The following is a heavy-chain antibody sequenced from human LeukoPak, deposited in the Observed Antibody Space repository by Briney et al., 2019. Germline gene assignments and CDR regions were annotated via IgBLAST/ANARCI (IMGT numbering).Heavy chain of an antibody. CDR3: ASATGYYDSSGHYLYYFKY. CDR1: GHTFTTYD. D-gene: IGHD3-22*01. V-gene: IGHV1-8*01. J-gene: IGHJ4*02. CDR2: INPNSGNT. Sequence: GASVKVSCKASGHTFTTYDINWVRQATGQGLEWMGWINPNSGNTGYAQKFQGRVTMTRNTSINTAYMELSSLRSEDTAVYYCASATGYYDSSGHYLYYFKYWGQGTLVTVSS.